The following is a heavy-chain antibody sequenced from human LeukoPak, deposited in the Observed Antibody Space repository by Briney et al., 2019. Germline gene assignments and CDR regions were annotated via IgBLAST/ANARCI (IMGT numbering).Heavy chain of an antibody. V-gene: IGHV4-34*01. CDR3: ARGRGAVAGIDY. Sequence: SETLSLTCAVYGGSFSGYYWSRIRQPPGKGLEWIGEINHSGSTNYNPSLKSRVTISVDTSKNQFYLKLSSVTAADTAVYYCARGRGAVAGIDYWGQGTLVTVSS. J-gene: IGHJ4*02. D-gene: IGHD6-19*01. CDR1: GGSFSGYY. CDR2: INHSGST.